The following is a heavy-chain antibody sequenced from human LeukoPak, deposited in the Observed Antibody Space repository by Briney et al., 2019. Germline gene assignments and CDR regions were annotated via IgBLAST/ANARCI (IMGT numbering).Heavy chain of an antibody. J-gene: IGHJ4*02. Sequence: GASVKVSCKASGGTFSSYAISWVRQAPGQGLEWMGGIIPIFGTANYAQKLQGRVTMTTDTSTSTAYMELRSLRSDDTAVYYCAREALPLDYWGQGTLVTVSS. CDR3: AREALPLDY. CDR2: IIPIFGTA. CDR1: GGTFSSYA. D-gene: IGHD1-26*01. V-gene: IGHV1-69*05.